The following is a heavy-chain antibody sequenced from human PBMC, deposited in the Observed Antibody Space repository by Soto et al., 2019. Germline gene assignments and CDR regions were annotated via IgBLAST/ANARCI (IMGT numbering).Heavy chain of an antibody. CDR1: GFTVNSNY. Sequence: GSLRLSCAASGFTVNSNYMSWVRQAPGKGLEWVSVIYSDGSTYYADSVKGRFIISRDNSNNTVSLEMTSLRAEDTAVYYCAKGGRQWLVTSDFNYWGQGALVTVSS. J-gene: IGHJ4*02. CDR3: AKGGRQWLVTSDFNY. CDR2: IYSDGST. D-gene: IGHD6-19*01. V-gene: IGHV3-66*01.